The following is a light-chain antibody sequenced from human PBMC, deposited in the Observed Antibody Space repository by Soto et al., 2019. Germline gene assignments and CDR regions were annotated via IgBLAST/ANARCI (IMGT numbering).Light chain of an antibody. V-gene: IGLV3-21*02. J-gene: IGLJ1*01. CDR2: DDS. CDR1: NIGSKS. CDR3: QVWDSINDHPYV. Sequence: SYDLTQPPSMSVAPGQTATITCGGNNIGSKSVHWYQQRPGQAPVLVVYDDSDRPSGIPERFSGSNSGNTATLTISRVEAGDEADYYCQVWDSINDHPYVLGTGTKVTVL.